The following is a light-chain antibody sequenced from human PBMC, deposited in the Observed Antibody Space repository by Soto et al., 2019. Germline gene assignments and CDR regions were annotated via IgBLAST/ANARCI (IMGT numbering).Light chain of an antibody. Sequence: DIQITQSPSSLSASVGDRVTITCRASQTLSNYLTWFQQKPGKAPKVLIYGASTLQSGVPSRFSGSGSGAEFTLTISSLQPDDSATYYCQQSFSPLLTFGGGTKVDIK. CDR3: QQSFSPLLT. J-gene: IGKJ4*01. CDR2: GAS. CDR1: QTLSNY. V-gene: IGKV1-39*01.